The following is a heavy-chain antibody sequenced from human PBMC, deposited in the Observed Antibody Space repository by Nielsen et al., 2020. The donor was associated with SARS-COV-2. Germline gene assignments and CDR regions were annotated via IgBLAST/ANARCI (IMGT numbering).Heavy chain of an antibody. CDR1: GFSLSGYW. J-gene: IGHJ4*02. V-gene: IGHV3-74*01. D-gene: IGHD5/OR15-5a*01. CDR3: VRDGRDSVSFDL. CDR2: INYDGSHT. Sequence: GGSLRLSCAASGFSLSGYWMHWVRQAPGKGPVWVSHINYDGSHTTYADSVKGRFTTSRDNADNTMYLQMNSLRAEDMAVCYCVRDGRDSVSFDLWGQGTLVTVSS.